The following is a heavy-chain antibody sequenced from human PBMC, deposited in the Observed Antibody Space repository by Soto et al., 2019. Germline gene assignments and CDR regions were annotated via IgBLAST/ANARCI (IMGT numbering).Heavy chain of an antibody. Sequence: SETLSLTCTVSGESISSYYWSWIRKTPGKGPEWIGNIHYSGSTNYNPSLKSRVTISVDTSKNQFSLRLSSVTAAETAVYYCARHSYYSNPLRFDPWGQGTLVTVSS. CDR1: GESISSYY. D-gene: IGHD4-4*01. CDR2: IHYSGST. CDR3: ARHSYYSNPLRFDP. V-gene: IGHV4-59*08. J-gene: IGHJ5*02.